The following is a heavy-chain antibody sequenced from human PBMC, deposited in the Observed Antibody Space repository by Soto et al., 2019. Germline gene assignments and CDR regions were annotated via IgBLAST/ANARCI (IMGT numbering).Heavy chain of an antibody. J-gene: IGHJ6*02. CDR3: TRVWTGTTCACMDV. Sequence: EVQLLESGGGLVQPGGSLRLSCTASGFTFSTYAMTWVRQAPGKGLEWVSTISGSDGKTYYADSVRGRFTISRDNSKDNLYLQMNSLTAEATAKYYCTRVWTGTTCACMDVWGQGTTVTVSS. CDR1: GFTFSTYA. V-gene: IGHV3-23*01. CDR2: ISGSDGKT. D-gene: IGHD3-3*01.